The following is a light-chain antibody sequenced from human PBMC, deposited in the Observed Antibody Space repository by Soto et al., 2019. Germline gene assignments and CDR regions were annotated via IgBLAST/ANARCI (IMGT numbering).Light chain of an antibody. CDR1: QSVLYSSNNKNY. CDR3: QQSYSTPRT. J-gene: IGKJ1*01. CDR2: WAS. Sequence: DIVMTQSPDSLAVSLGDRATINCKSSQSVLYSSNNKNYLAWYQQKPGQPPKLLIYWASTREFGVPDRFSGSGSGTDFTLTISSLQPEDFATYYCQQSYSTPRTFGQGTKVDIK. V-gene: IGKV4-1*01.